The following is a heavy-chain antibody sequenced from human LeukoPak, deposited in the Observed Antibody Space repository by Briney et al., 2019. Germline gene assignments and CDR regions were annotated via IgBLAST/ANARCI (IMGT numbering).Heavy chain of an antibody. CDR1: GFTFSSYE. Sequence: GGSLRLSCAASGFTFSSYEMNWVRQAPGKGLEWVSYISSSGSTIYYADSVKGRFTISRDNAKNSLYLQMNSLRAEDTAVYYCARGFTSGSSNLDYWGQGTLVTVSS. CDR2: ISSSGSTI. J-gene: IGHJ4*02. V-gene: IGHV3-48*03. CDR3: ARGFTSGSSNLDY. D-gene: IGHD1-26*01.